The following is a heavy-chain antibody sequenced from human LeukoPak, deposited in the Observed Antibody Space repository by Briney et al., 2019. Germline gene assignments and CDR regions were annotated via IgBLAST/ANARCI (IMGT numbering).Heavy chain of an antibody. Sequence: GASVKVSCKASGYTFTSYYMHWVRQAPGQGLEWMGIISPSGGSTSYAQKFQGRVTMTRDTSTSTVYMELSSLRSEDTAVYYCARAVGGDGSGSLWGPGTLVTVSS. CDR2: ISPSGGST. D-gene: IGHD3-10*01. J-gene: IGHJ4*02. CDR3: ARAVGGDGSGSL. V-gene: IGHV1-46*01. CDR1: GYTFTSYY.